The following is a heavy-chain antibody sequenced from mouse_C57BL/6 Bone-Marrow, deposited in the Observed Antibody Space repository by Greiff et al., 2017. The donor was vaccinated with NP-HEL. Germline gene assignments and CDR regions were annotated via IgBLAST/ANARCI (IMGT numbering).Heavy chain of an antibody. J-gene: IGHJ1*03. CDR3: ARHEILRYYYMYFDV. V-gene: IGHV5-12*01. D-gene: IGHD1-1*01. Sequence: EVMLVESGGGLVQPGGSLKLSCAASGFTFSDYYMYWVRPTPEKRLEWVAYISNGGGSTYYPDTVQGRFTIARDNATNTLYLQMNRLKSDDTSMYYCARHEILRYYYMYFDVWGTGTTVTVSS. CDR1: GFTFSDYY. CDR2: ISNGGGST.